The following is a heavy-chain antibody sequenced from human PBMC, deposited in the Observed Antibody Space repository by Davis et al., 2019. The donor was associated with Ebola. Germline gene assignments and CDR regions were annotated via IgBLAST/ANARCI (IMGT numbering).Heavy chain of an antibody. D-gene: IGHD3-9*01. CDR2: IFYGGST. V-gene: IGHV4-39*01. J-gene: IGHJ6*02. CDR3: ASGNSTDWYYYALDV. CDR1: GGSTSSSSYY. Sequence: MPSETLSLTCTVSGGSTSSSSYYCGWIRQPPGKGLEWIGTIFYGGSTYSNPSLKSRVTISVDTSKNQFSLKLSSLTAADTAVYYCASGNSTDWYYYALDVWGQGTTVTVSS.